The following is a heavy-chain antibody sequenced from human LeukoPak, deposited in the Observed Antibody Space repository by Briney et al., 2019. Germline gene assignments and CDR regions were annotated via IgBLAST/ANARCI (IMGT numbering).Heavy chain of an antibody. CDR3: ARVPTAVDTAMVTAY. CDR2: INPSGGST. V-gene: IGHV1-46*01. Sequence: GASVKVSCKASGYTFTSYYMHWVRQAPGQGLEWMGIINPSGGSTSYAQKFQGRVTMTRDTSTSTVYMELSSLRSEDTAVYYCARVPTAVDTAMVTAYWGQGTLVTVSS. D-gene: IGHD5-18*01. CDR1: GYTFTSYY. J-gene: IGHJ4*02.